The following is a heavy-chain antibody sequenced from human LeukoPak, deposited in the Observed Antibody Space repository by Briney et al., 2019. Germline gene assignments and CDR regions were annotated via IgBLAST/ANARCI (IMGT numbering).Heavy chain of an antibody. CDR3: ARLIYTNDAFDI. V-gene: IGHV4-61*01. D-gene: IGHD3-16*01. Sequence: SETLSLTCTVSGGSVSSGSYYWSWIRQPPGKGLEWIGYIYYSGSTNYNPSLKSQDTISVDTSKNQFSLKLSSVTAADTAVYYCARLIYTNDAFDIWGQGTMVTVSS. CDR1: GGSVSSGSYY. CDR2: IYYSGST. J-gene: IGHJ3*02.